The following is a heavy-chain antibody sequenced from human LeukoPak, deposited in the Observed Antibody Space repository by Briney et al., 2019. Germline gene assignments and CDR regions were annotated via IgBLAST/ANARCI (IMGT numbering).Heavy chain of an antibody. V-gene: IGHV3-23*01. D-gene: IGHD4/OR15-4a*01. Sequence: GGSLRLSCLASGFTFSSYAMSWVRQAPGKGLEWVSDISGSGGSTHYADSVKGRFTISRDYSKNTMYLQMNSLRAEDTAVYYCATRAGQSCVFDYWGQGILVTVSS. CDR1: GFTFSSYA. J-gene: IGHJ4*02. CDR2: ISGSGGST. CDR3: ATRAGQSCVFDY.